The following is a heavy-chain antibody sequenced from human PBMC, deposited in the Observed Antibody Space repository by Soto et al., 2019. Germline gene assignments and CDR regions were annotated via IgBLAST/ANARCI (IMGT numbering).Heavy chain of an antibody. J-gene: IGHJ4*02. Sequence: QVQLVESGGGVVQPGRSLRLSCAASGFTFSSYAMHWVRQAPGKGLEWVAVISYDGSNKYYADSVKGRFTISRDNSKNALYLQMNSLRAEDTAVYYCARGVELLAYYFDYWGQGTLVTVSS. CDR1: GFTFSSYA. CDR2: ISYDGSNK. CDR3: ARGVELLAYYFDY. V-gene: IGHV3-30-3*01. D-gene: IGHD6-19*01.